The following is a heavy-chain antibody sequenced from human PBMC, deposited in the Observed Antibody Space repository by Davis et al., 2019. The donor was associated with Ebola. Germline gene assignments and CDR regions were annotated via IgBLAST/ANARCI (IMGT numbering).Heavy chain of an antibody. CDR1: GYTFSNFW. V-gene: IGHV5-51*01. D-gene: IGHD4-17*01. CDR2: IYPGDSDT. Sequence: GESLKISCKASGYTFSNFWIGWVRQLPGQGLEWMGFIYPGDSDTRYSPSFQGQVTNSADRSISTAYLQWISLKASDTARYYCARFGEGGDYGDFWGQGTPVTVSS. CDR3: ARFGEGGDYGDF. J-gene: IGHJ4*02.